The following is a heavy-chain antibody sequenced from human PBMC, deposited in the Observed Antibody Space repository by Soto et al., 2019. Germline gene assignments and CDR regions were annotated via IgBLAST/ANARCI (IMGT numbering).Heavy chain of an antibody. Sequence: TSETLSLTCTVSGGSISSGGYYWSWIRQHPGKGREWIGYIYYSGSTYYNPSLKSRVTISVDTSKNQFSLKLSSVTAADTAVYYCARALDDSSGYYFDYWGQGTLVTVSS. V-gene: IGHV4-31*03. CDR2: IYYSGST. CDR1: GGSISSGGYY. J-gene: IGHJ4*02. CDR3: ARALDDSSGYYFDY. D-gene: IGHD3-22*01.